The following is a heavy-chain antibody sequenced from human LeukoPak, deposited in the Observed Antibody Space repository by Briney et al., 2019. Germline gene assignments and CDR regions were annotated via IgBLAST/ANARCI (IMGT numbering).Heavy chain of an antibody. CDR2: INPNSGGT. CDR3: ARGSGSYTPFDY. CDR1: GYTFTGYY. V-gene: IGHV1-2*02. J-gene: IGHJ4*02. D-gene: IGHD1-26*01. Sequence: ASVKVSCKASGYTFTGYYMHWVRQAPGQGLEWMGWINPNSGGTNYAQKFQGRVTMTRDTSISTAYMELSRPRSDDTAVYYCARGSGSYTPFDYWGQGTLVTVSS.